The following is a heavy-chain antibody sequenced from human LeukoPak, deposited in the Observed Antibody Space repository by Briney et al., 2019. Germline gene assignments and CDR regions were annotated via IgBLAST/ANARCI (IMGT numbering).Heavy chain of an antibody. V-gene: IGHV3-9*01. CDR2: ISWNSGSI. Sequence: GGSLRLSCAASGFTFDDYAMHWVRQAPGKGLEWVSGISWNSGSIGYADSVKGRFTISRDNAKNSLYLQMNSLRAEDTALYYCAKDLGYDFCSGYSGFDYWGQGTLVTVSS. D-gene: IGHD3-3*01. CDR3: AKDLGYDFCSGYSGFDY. CDR1: GFTFDDYA. J-gene: IGHJ4*02.